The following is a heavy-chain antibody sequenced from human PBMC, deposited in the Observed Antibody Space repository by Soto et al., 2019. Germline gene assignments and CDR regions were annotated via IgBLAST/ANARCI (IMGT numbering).Heavy chain of an antibody. V-gene: IGHV3-15*01. CDR2: IKSKTDGGTT. Sequence: EVQLVESGGGLVKPGGSLRLSCAASGFTFSNAWMSWVRQAPGKGLEWVGRIKSKTDGGTTDYAAPVKGRFTISRDDSKNTLYLQMNSLKTEDTAVYYCTTDVLRFLEWLPGGNGRTDYWGQGTLVTVSS. CDR3: TTDVLRFLEWLPGGNGRTDY. J-gene: IGHJ4*02. CDR1: GFTFSNAW. D-gene: IGHD3-3*01.